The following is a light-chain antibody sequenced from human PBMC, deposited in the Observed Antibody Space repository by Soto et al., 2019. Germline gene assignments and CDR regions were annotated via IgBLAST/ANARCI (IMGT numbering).Light chain of an antibody. Sequence: DIQITQSPSSLSASVGDRVTITCRASQSISSYLNWYQQKPGKAPKLLIYAASSLQSGVPSRFSGSESGTDFTLTISRLQPEDFATDYCQQSYSTPYTFGQGTKLEIK. CDR1: QSISSY. V-gene: IGKV1-39*01. CDR3: QQSYSTPYT. CDR2: AAS. J-gene: IGKJ2*01.